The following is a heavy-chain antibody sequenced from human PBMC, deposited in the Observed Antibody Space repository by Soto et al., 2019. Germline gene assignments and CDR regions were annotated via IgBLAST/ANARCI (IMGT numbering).Heavy chain of an antibody. CDR2: IYYTGST. Sequence: SETLSLTCTVSGGSISSYYWTWIRQPPGKGLEWIGYIYYTGSTNHNSSLTSRVTMSVDTSKNQFSLKLTSVTAADTAVYYCASGPYYYVNWGQGTLVTVSS. J-gene: IGHJ4*02. CDR1: GGSISSYY. CDR3: ASGPYYYVN. V-gene: IGHV4-59*01.